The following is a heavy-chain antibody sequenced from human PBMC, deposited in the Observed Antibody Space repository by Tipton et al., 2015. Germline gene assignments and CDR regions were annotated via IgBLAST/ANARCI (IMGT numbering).Heavy chain of an antibody. CDR2: IYVGDSDT. J-gene: IGHJ4*02. CDR3: ARRHVYDYYLDN. D-gene: IGHD5/OR15-5a*01. V-gene: IGHV5-51*01. CDR1: GYNFTDYW. Sequence: VQLVQSGAEVKKPGESLKISCKGSGYNFTDYWIGWVRQMPGKGLEWMGIIYVGDSDTRYSQSFQGQVTISADKSISTAYLQWSSLKASDSAMYYCARRHVYDYYLDNWGQGTLVIVSS.